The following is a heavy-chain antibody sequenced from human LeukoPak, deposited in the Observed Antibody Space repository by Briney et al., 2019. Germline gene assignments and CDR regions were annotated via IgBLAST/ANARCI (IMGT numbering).Heavy chain of an antibody. J-gene: IGHJ5*02. CDR1: GYPFTKWE. Sequence: ASVKVPCKTSGYPFTKWEINWVRQAAGQGLEWLGWVHPDNGNTYYAQRFRGRVTMSRDASTTTAYMELSGLRSNTAVYFCATGPRNDPWGQGTLVPVSS. CDR2: VHPDNGNT. V-gene: IGHV1-8*01. CDR3: ATGPRNDP. D-gene: IGHD1-14*01.